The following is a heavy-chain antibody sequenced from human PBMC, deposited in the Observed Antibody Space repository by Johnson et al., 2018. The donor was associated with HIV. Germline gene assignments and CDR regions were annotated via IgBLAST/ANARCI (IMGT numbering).Heavy chain of an antibody. D-gene: IGHD2-2*01. CDR3: AKAGDLYCSSTSCYVGAFDI. J-gene: IGHJ3*02. CDR2: IFTVGDV. CDR1: GITVSSNY. V-gene: IGHV3-66*01. Sequence: VQLVESGGGLAQPGGSLRLSCAASGITVSSNYMSWVRQAPGKGLEWVSVIFTVGDVYYADSVKGRFTISRDNSKNTLYLQMNSLRAKDTAVYYCAKAGDLYCSSTSCYVGAFDIWGQGTMVTVSP.